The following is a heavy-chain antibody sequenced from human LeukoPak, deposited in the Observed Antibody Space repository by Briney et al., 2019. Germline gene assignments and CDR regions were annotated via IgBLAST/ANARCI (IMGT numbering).Heavy chain of an antibody. J-gene: IGHJ5*01. D-gene: IGHD2-21*01. CDR3: SRHSSVVIVAGNSWFDS. Sequence: SETLSVTRTLSGDSTTSYTWAWIPQPPGKALEWIGYIYYSGSTNYTPSLKSRVTISLDKPMPHLHLRLSSVAASATAVYECSRHSSVVIVAGNSWFDSWGRGTLVTVSS. V-gene: IGHV4-59*08. CDR2: IYYSGST. CDR1: GDSTTSYT.